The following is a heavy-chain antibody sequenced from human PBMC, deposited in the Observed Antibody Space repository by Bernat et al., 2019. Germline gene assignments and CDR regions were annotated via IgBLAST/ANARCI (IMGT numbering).Heavy chain of an antibody. CDR1: GFTFSSYG. V-gene: IGHV3-33*01. D-gene: IGHD5-12*01. CDR2: IWYDGSNK. Sequence: QVQLVESGGGVVQPGRSLRLSCAASGFTFSSYGMHWVRQAPGKGLEWVAVIWYDGSNKYYADSVKGRFTISRDNSKNTLYLQMNSLRAEDTAVYYCASESEGGGGGSYSGYDRALDYWGQGTLVTVSS. J-gene: IGHJ4*02. CDR3: ASESEGGGGGSYSGYDRALDY.